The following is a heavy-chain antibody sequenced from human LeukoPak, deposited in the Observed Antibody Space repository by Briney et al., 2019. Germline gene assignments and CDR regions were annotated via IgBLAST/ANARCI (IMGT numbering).Heavy chain of an antibody. CDR1: GFTFSSYA. D-gene: IGHD6-13*01. CDR2: ISGSGGST. CDR3: ARVGREYSSSWYLHP. J-gene: IGHJ5*02. V-gene: IGHV3-23*01. Sequence: PGGSLRLSCAGSGFTFSSYAMSWVRQAPGKGLEWVSAISGSGGSTYYADSVKGRFTISRDNSKNTLYLQMNSLRAEDTAVYYCARVGREYSSSWYLHPWGQGTLVTVSS.